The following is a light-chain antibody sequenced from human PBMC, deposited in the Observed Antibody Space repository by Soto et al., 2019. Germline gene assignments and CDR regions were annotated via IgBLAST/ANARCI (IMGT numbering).Light chain of an antibody. V-gene: IGKV1-9*01. J-gene: IGKJ4*01. CDR2: AAS. Sequence: DIQMTQSPSSLSASVGDRVTITCRASQSISSYLAWYQQKPGKAPKLLIYAASTLQSGVPSRFSGSGSGTDFTLTISCLQSEDFATYYCQQYYSYLTFGGGTKVDIK. CDR3: QQYYSYLT. CDR1: QSISSY.